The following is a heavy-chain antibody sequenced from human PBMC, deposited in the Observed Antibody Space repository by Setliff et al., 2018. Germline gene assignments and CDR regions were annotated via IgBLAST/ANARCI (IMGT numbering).Heavy chain of an antibody. CDR3: AREGVDTRSSTDYRYYMDV. D-gene: IGHD5-18*01. CDR2: TIPMFRTT. CDR1: GGTFSNYG. V-gene: IGHV1-69*05. J-gene: IGHJ6*03. Sequence: ASVKVSCKASGGTFSNYGISWVRQAPGQGLEWMGGTIPMFRTTNYARKFQGRVTIITDESTSTAYMELSSLTSADTAVYYCAREGVDTRSSTDYRYYMDVWGKGTTVTVSS.